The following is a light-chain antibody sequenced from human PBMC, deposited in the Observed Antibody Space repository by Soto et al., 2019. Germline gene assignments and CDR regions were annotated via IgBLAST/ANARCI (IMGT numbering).Light chain of an antibody. CDR3: QRYGSSPLIT. V-gene: IGKV3-20*01. J-gene: IGKJ5*01. CDR1: QSVSSSY. CDR2: GAS. Sequence: EIVLTQSPAILSLSPGERATLSCRASQSVSSSYLAWYQQKPGQAPRLLIYGASRRATGIPDRFSGSGSGSDFTLTISRLEPEDFAVYFCQRYGSSPLITFGQGTRLENK.